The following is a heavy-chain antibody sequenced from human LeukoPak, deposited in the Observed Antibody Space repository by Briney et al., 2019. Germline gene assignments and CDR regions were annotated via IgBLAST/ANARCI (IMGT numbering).Heavy chain of an antibody. CDR2: INPSGGST. CDR3: ARGAPTTRIGAGRFDY. J-gene: IGHJ4*02. V-gene: IGHV1-46*01. CDR1: GYSLTNYY. D-gene: IGHD5-12*01. Sequence: ASVKVSCKAFGYSLTNYYLHGVRPPPGQGLEGMGEINPSGGSTSYAQKFQGRITVTRDTYTNTVYMDLSSLRSEDTATYYCARGAPTTRIGAGRFDYWGQGSLLTVAS.